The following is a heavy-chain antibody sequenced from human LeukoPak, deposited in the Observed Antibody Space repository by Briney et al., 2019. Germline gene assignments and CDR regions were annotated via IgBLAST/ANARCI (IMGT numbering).Heavy chain of an antibody. D-gene: IGHD5-24*01. CDR1: GGSISTYY. V-gene: IGHV4-59*08. CDR3: ARLAGDAYNYDACDI. Sequence: SETLSLTCTVSGGSISTYYWSWIRQPPGKGLEWIGYIYYRGNTNYNPSLQSRVSISVDTSKNQFSLKLTSVTAADTAVYYCARLAGDAYNYDACDIWGQGTMVTVSS. J-gene: IGHJ3*02. CDR2: IYYRGNT.